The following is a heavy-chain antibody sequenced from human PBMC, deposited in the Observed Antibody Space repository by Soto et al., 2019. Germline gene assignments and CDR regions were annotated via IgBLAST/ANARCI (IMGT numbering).Heavy chain of an antibody. V-gene: IGHV3-30*03. CDR1: GFTFSSYG. CDR3: ARDCSSTSCYTPHYGMDV. D-gene: IGHD2-2*02. CDR2: ISYDGSNK. Sequence: QVQLVESGGGVVQPGRSLRLSCAASGFTFSSYGMHWVRQAPGKGLEWVAVISYDGSNKYYADSVKGRFTISRDNSKNTLYLQMNSLRAEDTAVYYCARDCSSTSCYTPHYGMDVWGQGTTVTVSS. J-gene: IGHJ6*02.